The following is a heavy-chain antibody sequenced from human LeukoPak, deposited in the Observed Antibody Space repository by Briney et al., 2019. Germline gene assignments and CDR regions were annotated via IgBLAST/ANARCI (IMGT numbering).Heavy chain of an antibody. CDR2: ISGSGGST. D-gene: IGHD6-13*01. J-gene: IGHJ4*02. CDR1: GFTVSSYG. V-gene: IGHV3-23*01. Sequence: PGGSLRLSCAASGFTVSSYGMSWVRQAPGKGLEWVSAISGSGGSTYYADSVKGRFTISRDNSKNTLFLHMNSLRAEDTAVYYCADYVDAATENTIDYWGQGTLVTVSS. CDR3: ADYVDAATENTIDY.